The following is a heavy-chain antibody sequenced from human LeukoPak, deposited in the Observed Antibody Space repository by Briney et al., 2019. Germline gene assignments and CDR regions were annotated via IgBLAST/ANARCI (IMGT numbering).Heavy chain of an antibody. J-gene: IGHJ4*02. CDR1: GFTFSSYG. Sequence: GGSLRLSCAASGFTFSSYGMHWVRQAPGKGLEWVAVIWYDGSNKYYADSVKGRFTISRDNSKNTLYLQMNSLRAEDTAVYYCAREGRLGELSLKVLDYWGQGTLVTVPS. CDR2: IWYDGSNK. D-gene: IGHD3-16*02. CDR3: AREGRLGELSLKVLDY. V-gene: IGHV3-33*01.